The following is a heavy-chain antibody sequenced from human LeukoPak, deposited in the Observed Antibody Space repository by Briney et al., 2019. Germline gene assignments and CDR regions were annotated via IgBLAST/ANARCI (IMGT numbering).Heavy chain of an antibody. CDR2: IHYDGGNE. V-gene: IGHV3-30*02. Sequence: GGSLRLSCAAPGFTFSTYGMHWVRQAPGKGLEWVAFIHYDGGNEYNGDSVKGRFTISRDNSKNTLYLQMNSLRPEDTAVYYCARALPSSTRTNNWFDPWGPGTLVTVSS. CDR3: ARALPSSTRTNNWFDP. J-gene: IGHJ5*02. CDR1: GFTFSTYG. D-gene: IGHD2-2*01.